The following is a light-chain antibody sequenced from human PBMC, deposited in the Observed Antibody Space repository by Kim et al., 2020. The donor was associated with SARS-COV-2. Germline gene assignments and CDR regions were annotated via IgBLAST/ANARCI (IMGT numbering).Light chain of an antibody. CDR2: AAS. J-gene: IGKJ1*01. CDR1: QGISNH. V-gene: IGKV1-27*01. CDR3: QKYNSAPWT. Sequence: DIQMTQSPSSLSASVGDRVTIACRASQGISNHLAWYQQKPGKVPKLLIYAASALQSGVPSRFSGSGSGTDFTLTINSLQPEDVATYYCQKYNSAPWTFGQGTKVEIK.